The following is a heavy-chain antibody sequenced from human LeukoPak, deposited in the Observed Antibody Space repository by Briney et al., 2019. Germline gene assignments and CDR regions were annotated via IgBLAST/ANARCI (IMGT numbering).Heavy chain of an antibody. D-gene: IGHD3-10*01. Sequence: GGSLRLSCAASGFSFSDHYTGWIRQAPGKGLEWVSYISTSSSTSYADSVEGRFTVSRDNAQSSLFLQMNSLRDEDTAMYYCARTRGRGPGGHFDSWGQGTLVTVSS. CDR1: GFSFSDHY. CDR2: ISTSSST. J-gene: IGHJ4*02. V-gene: IGHV3-11*01. CDR3: ARTRGRGPGGHFDS.